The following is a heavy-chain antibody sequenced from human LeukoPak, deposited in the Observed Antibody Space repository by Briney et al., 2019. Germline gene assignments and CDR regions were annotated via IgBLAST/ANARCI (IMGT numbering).Heavy chain of an antibody. CDR2: ISGSGSST. V-gene: IGHV3-23*01. CDR3: AKDRDYYDSSGSNLNDY. CDR1: GFTFSSYA. D-gene: IGHD3-22*01. Sequence: PGGSLRLSCAASGFTFSSYAMSWVRQAPGKGLEWVSAISGSGSSTYYADSVKGRFTISRDNSKNTLYLQMNSLRAEDTAVYYCAKDRDYYDSSGSNLNDYWGQGTLVTVSS. J-gene: IGHJ4*02.